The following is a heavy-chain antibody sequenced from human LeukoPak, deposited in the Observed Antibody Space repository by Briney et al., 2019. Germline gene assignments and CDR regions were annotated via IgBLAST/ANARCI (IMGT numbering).Heavy chain of an antibody. CDR1: GGSFSGYY. CDR3: ARGQHYDFWSGPLGNWFDP. J-gene: IGHJ5*02. D-gene: IGHD3-3*01. V-gene: IGHV4-34*01. CDR2: INHSGST. Sequence: PSETLSLTCAVYGGSFSGYYWSWIRQPPGKGLEWIGEINHSGSTNYNPSLKSRVTISVDTSKNQFSLKLSSVTAADTAVYYCARGQHYDFWSGPLGNWFDPWGQGTLVTVSS.